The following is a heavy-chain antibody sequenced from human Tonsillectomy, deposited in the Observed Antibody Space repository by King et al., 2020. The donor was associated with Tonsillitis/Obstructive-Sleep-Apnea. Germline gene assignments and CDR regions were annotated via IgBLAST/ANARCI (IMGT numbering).Heavy chain of an antibody. CDR3: ATTGGRGAFGI. V-gene: IGHV4-39*01. Sequence: QLQQSGPGLVKPSETLSLTCTVSGDSIISSSYYWAWIRQPPGKGLEWIGSMYYSGSTYYKPSLKSRVTISVDTSKNQLSLRLSSVTAADTAVYYCATTGGRGAFGIWGQGTVVTVSS. CDR1: GDSIISSSYY. J-gene: IGHJ3*02. CDR2: MYYSGST. D-gene: IGHD3-10*01.